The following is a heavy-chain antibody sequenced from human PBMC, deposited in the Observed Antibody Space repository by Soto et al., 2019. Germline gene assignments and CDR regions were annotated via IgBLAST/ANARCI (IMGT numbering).Heavy chain of an antibody. Sequence: QVQLVESGGGVVQPGRSLRLSCAASGFTFSSYGMHWVRQAPGKGLEWVAVIWYDGSNKYYADSVKGRFTISRDNSKNTLYLQMNSLRAEDTAVYYCAREGIPRVPAAIVEYSSSYFDYWGQGTLVTVSS. J-gene: IGHJ4*02. V-gene: IGHV3-33*01. D-gene: IGHD2-2*01. CDR1: GFTFSSYG. CDR2: IWYDGSNK. CDR3: AREGIPRVPAAIVEYSSSYFDY.